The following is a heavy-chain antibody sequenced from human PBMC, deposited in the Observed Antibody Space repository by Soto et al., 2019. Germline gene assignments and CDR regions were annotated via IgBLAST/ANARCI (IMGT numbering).Heavy chain of an antibody. CDR1: GGTFSSYA. V-gene: IGHV1-69*13. D-gene: IGHD3-9*01. J-gene: IGHJ4*02. CDR2: IIPIFGTA. Sequence: EASVKVSCKASGGTFSSYAISWVRQAPGQGLEWMGGIIPIFGTANYAQKFQGRVTITADESTSTAYMELSSLRSEDTAVYYCASEAYYDILTGSFDYWGQGTLVTVSS. CDR3: ASEAYYDILTGSFDY.